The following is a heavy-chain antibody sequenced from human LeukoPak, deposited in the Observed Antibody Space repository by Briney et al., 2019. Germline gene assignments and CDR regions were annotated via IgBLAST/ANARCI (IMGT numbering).Heavy chain of an antibody. CDR1: GGTFSSYA. J-gene: IGHJ3*02. D-gene: IGHD3-16*01. CDR2: MNPNSGNT. V-gene: IGHV1-8*02. CDR3: AGVMITFGGVGGYAFDI. Sequence: ASVKVSCKASGGTFSSYAINWVRQATGQGLEWMGWMNPNSGNTGYAQKFQGRVTMTRNTSISTAYMELSSLRSEDTAVYYCAGVMITFGGVGGYAFDIWGQGTMVTVSS.